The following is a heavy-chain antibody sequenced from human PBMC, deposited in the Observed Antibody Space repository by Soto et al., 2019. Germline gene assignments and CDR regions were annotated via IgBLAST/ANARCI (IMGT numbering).Heavy chain of an antibody. Sequence: QVQLVQSGAEVKKPGASVKISCKASGYTFTSYYMHWVRQAPGQGLAWMGIINPSGGSTNYAQKLEGRVAMTRDTSPSTVYMELNSLRSEDTAVYYCARPPYPGCINAVCYPLDYWGQGTLVPVSS. V-gene: IGHV1-46*01. CDR3: ARPPYPGCINAVCYPLDY. D-gene: IGHD2-8*01. CDR1: GYTFTSYY. CDR2: INPSGGST. J-gene: IGHJ4*02.